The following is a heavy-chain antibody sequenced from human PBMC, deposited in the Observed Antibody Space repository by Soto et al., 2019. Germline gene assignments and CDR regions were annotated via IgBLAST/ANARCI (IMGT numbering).Heavy chain of an antibody. Sequence: QVQLVQSGAEVKKPGASVKVTCKTSGYTFTSYGISWVRQAPGQGPERMGWISPYTYNTNYAQKFQGRVTMTTDTSTSTVYMELRSLSSDDTAVYYCARDLRGNSYYFDFWGQGTLITVSS. D-gene: IGHD2-21*01. CDR2: ISPYTYNT. J-gene: IGHJ4*02. V-gene: IGHV1-18*04. CDR3: ARDLRGNSYYFDF. CDR1: GYTFTSYG.